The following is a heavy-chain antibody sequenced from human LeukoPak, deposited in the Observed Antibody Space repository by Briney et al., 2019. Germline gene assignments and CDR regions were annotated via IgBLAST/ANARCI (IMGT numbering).Heavy chain of an antibody. CDR2: IRQDANVK. J-gene: IGHJ4*02. Sequence: PGGSLRLSCAASGFTFSDYWMTWVRQAPGKGLQWVASIRQDANVKYYVDSVRGRFTISRNNAESSLHLQMNSLRVEDTAVYYCARWAADSGIYYIASWGQGSLVTVSS. CDR1: GFTFSDYW. V-gene: IGHV3-7*01. CDR3: ARWAADSGIYYIAS. D-gene: IGHD3-10*01.